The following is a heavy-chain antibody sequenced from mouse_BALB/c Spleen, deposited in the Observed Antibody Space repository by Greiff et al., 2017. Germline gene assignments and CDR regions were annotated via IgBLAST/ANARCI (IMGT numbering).Heavy chain of an antibody. CDR2: ISSGGSYT. J-gene: IGHJ1*01. CDR1: GFTFSSYT. V-gene: IGHV5-6-4*01. Sequence: EVQGVESGGGLVKPGGSLKLSCAASGFTFSSYTMSWVRQTPEKRLEWVATISSGGSYTYYPDSVKGRFTISRDNAKNTLYLQMSSLKSEDTAMYYCTRVDDGYYDWYFDVWGAGTTVTVSS. CDR3: TRVDDGYYDWYFDV. D-gene: IGHD2-3*01.